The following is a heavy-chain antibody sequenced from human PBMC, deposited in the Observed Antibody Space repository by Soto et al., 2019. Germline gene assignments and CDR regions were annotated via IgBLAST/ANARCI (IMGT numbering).Heavy chain of an antibody. V-gene: IGHV3-9*01. CDR3: AKGGYSYGDFYYGTDV. Sequence: EAQMVESGGGLVQPDRSLRLSCAASGFTFDDYAMHWVRQAPGKGLEWVSGISWNGGSKGYADSVKGRFTISRDNSKKSLYLQINSLRGEDTALYYCAKGGYSYGDFYYGTDVWGQGTMVTVSS. D-gene: IGHD5-18*01. CDR2: ISWNGGSK. J-gene: IGHJ6*02. CDR1: GFTFDDYA.